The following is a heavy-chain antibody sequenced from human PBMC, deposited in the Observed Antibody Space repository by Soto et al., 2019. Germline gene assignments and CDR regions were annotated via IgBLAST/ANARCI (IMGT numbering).Heavy chain of an antibody. CDR3: AHSSWCGVK. V-gene: IGHV2-5*02. D-gene: IGHD3-10*01. CDR2: IYWDDDK. J-gene: IGHJ4*02. Sequence: QITLKESGPSLVKPTQTRTLTCTFSGFSLSTSGVGVGWIRQPPGKALEWRALIYWDDDKRYSPSLKSRLTITEDTSKNQVVLTMTNMDPVDTATYYCAHSSWCGVKWGQGTLFTVSS. CDR1: GFSLSTSGVG.